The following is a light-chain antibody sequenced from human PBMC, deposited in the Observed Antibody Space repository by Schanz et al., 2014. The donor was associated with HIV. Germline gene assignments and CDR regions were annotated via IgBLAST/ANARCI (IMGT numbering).Light chain of an antibody. V-gene: IGLV1-40*01. CDR1: SSNIGSGYD. CDR2: GNN. J-gene: IGLJ3*02. Sequence: QSVLTQPPSVSGAPGQRITISCAGSSSNIGSGYDVHWYQQLPGTAPKLLIYGNNNRPSGVPDRFSGSKSGTSASLAITGLQAEDEADYYCCSYAGSYTFVVFGGGTKLTVL. CDR3: CSYAGSYTFVV.